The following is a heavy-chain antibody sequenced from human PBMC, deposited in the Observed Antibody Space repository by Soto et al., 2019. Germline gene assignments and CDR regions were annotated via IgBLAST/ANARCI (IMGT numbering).Heavy chain of an antibody. J-gene: IGHJ6*02. CDR1: GGSSSGYY. V-gene: IGHV4-34*01. CDR3: ARGGGYSTYYYYGMDV. D-gene: IGHD2-15*01. Sequence: SETLSLTCAVYGGSSSGYYWSWIRQPPGKGLEWIGEINHSGSTNYNPSLKSRVTISVDTSKNQFSLKLSSVTAADTAVYYCARGGGYSTYYYYGMDVWGQGTTVTVSS. CDR2: INHSGST.